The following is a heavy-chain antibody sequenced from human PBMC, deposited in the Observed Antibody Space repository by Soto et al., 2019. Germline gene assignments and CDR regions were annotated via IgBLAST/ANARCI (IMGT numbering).Heavy chain of an antibody. Sequence: SETLSLTCAVYGGSFSGYYWSWIRQPPGKGLEWIGEINHSGSTNYNPSLKSRVTISVDTSKNQFSLKLSSVTAADTAVYYCARGVVTMVRGVPYYYYYMDVWGKGTTVTVSS. CDR2: INHSGST. V-gene: IGHV4-34*01. CDR1: GGSFSGYY. J-gene: IGHJ6*03. CDR3: ARGVVTMVRGVPYYYYYMDV. D-gene: IGHD3-10*01.